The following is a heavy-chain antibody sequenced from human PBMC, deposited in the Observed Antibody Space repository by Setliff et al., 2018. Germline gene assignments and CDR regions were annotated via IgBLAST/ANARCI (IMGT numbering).Heavy chain of an antibody. CDR2: ISAYNGNT. V-gene: IGHV1-18*01. D-gene: IGHD6-19*01. Sequence: ASVKVSCKASGYTFTRYAISWVRQAPGQGPEWMGWISAYNGNTNYALKLQDRVIMTADTSTNTVYLDLRSLRSDDSATYYCTRGQRAWSYWGQGTLVTVSS. CDR3: TRGQRAWSY. J-gene: IGHJ4*02. CDR1: GYTFTRYA.